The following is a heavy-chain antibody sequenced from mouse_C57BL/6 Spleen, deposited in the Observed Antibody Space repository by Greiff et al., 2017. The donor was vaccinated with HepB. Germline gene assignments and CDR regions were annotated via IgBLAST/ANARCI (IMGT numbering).Heavy chain of an antibody. CDR1: GFTFSSYA. D-gene: IGHD2-1*01. CDR2: ISDGGSYT. J-gene: IGHJ2*01. V-gene: IGHV5-4*01. Sequence: EVQLVESGGGLVKPGGSLKLSCAASGFTFSSYAMSWVRQTPEKRLEWVATISDGGSYTYYPDNVKGRFTISRDNAEDNLYLQMSHLKSEDTAMYYCARDPLLYGNFDYWGQGTTLTVSS. CDR3: ARDPLLYGNFDY.